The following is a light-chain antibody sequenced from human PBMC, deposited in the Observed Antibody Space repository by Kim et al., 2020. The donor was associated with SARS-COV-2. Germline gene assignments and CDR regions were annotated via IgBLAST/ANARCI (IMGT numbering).Light chain of an antibody. CDR3: QEYDGFSRT. CDR2: DAS. V-gene: IGKV1-5*01. Sequence: SSVGHSVTITCRASQSLGNWLAWYQQRPGEAPKLLIYDASRLESGVPSRFSGSGSGTEFSLTISGLQPEDFATYYCQEYDGFSRTFGQGTKVDIK. CDR1: QSLGNW. J-gene: IGKJ1*01.